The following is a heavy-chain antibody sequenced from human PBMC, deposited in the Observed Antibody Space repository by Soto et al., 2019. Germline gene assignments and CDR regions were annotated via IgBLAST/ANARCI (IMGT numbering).Heavy chain of an antibody. Sequence: EVQLVESGGGLVKPGGSLRLSCAASGFTFSNAWMSWVRQAPGKGLEWVGRIKSKTDGGTTDYAAPVKGRFTISRDDSKNTLYLQMNSLKTEDTAVYYCTTRGYSYGYPYWYFDLWGRGTLVTVSS. J-gene: IGHJ2*01. CDR1: GFTFSNAW. V-gene: IGHV3-15*01. CDR3: TTRGYSYGYPYWYFDL. CDR2: IKSKTDGGTT. D-gene: IGHD5-18*01.